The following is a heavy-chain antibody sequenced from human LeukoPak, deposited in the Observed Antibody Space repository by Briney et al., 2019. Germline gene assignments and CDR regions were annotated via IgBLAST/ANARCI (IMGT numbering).Heavy chain of an antibody. CDR1: GYIFTDYH. D-gene: IGHD4-23*01. J-gene: IGHJ3*02. CDR3: ARPETVVGRFDI. V-gene: IGHV5-51*01. Sequence: KVSCKASGYIFTDYHVHWVRQAPGQGLEWVGIIYPGDSDTRYSPSFQGQVTISADKSISTAYLQWSSLKASDTAMYYCARPETVVGRFDIWGQGTMVTVSS. CDR2: IYPGDSDT.